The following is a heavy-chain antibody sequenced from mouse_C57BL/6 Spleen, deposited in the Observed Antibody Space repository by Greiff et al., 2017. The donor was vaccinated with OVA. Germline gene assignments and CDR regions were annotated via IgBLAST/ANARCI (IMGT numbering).Heavy chain of an antibody. CDR2: IDPSDSYT. J-gene: IGHJ2*01. V-gene: IGHV1-69*01. D-gene: IGHD4-1*01. CDR3: ARPGTGEEYFDY. Sequence: VQLQQPGAELVMPGASVKLSCKASGYTFTSYWMHWVKQRPGQGLEWIGEIDPSDSYTNYNQKFKGKSTLTVDKSSSSAYMQLSSLTSEDSAVYYCARPGTGEEYFDYWGQGTTLTVSS. CDR1: GYTFTSYW.